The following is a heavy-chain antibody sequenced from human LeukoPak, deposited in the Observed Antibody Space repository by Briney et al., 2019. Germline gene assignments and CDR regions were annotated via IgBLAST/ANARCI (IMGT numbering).Heavy chain of an antibody. D-gene: IGHD2-2*01. CDR2: IKQDGSEK. V-gene: IGHV3-7*01. CDR3: ARVLPAPVDYYYMDV. Sequence: GGSLRLSCAASGFTFSSYWMSWVRQAPGKGLEWVANIKQDGSEKYYVDSVKGRFTISRDNAKNSLYLQMNSLTAEDTAVYYCARVLPAPVDYYYMDVWGKGTTVAVSS. J-gene: IGHJ6*03. CDR1: GFTFSSYW.